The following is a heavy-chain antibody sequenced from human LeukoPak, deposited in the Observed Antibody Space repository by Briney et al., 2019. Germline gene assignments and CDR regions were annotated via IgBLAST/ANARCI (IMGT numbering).Heavy chain of an antibody. Sequence: PGRSLRLSCAASGFTFDDYAMHWVRQPPGKGLEWVSGITWNSGDIGYADSVKGRFTISRDNAKNSLYLQMNSLRAEDKALYYCAKGPWLGAFDIWGQGTMVTVSS. V-gene: IGHV3-9*01. D-gene: IGHD3-10*01. CDR2: ITWNSGDI. CDR1: GFTFDDYA. CDR3: AKGPWLGAFDI. J-gene: IGHJ3*02.